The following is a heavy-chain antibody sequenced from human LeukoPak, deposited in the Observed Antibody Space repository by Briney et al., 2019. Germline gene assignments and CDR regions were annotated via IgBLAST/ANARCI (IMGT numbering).Heavy chain of an antibody. CDR2: IYSSGST. CDR1: GGSISNYY. Sequence: SETLSLTCTVSGGSISNYYWSWIRQPAGKGLEWIGRIYSSGSTNYNPSLKSRVTMSVDTSKNQFSLKLSSVTAADTAVYYCARDQAVLLWFGEFAYYGMDVWGQGTTVTVSS. J-gene: IGHJ6*02. CDR3: ARDQAVLLWFGEFAYYGMDV. D-gene: IGHD3-10*01. V-gene: IGHV4-4*07.